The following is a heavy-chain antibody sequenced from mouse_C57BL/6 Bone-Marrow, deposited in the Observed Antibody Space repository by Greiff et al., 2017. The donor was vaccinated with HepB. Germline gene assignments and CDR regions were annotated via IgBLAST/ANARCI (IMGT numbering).Heavy chain of an antibody. CDR3: ARYYELYYYAMDY. D-gene: IGHD1-1*01. CDR2: IWSGGST. CDR1: GFSLTSYG. Sequence: VQLKESGPGLVQPSQSLSITCTVSGFSLTSYGVHWVRQSPGKGLEWLGVIWSGGSTDYNAAFISRLSISKDNSKSQVFLKMNSLQADDTAIYYCARYYELYYYAMDYWGQGTSVTVSS. J-gene: IGHJ4*01. V-gene: IGHV2-2*01.